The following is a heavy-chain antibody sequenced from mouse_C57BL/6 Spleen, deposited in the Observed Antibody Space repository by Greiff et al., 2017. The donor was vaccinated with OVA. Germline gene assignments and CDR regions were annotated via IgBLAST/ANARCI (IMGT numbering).Heavy chain of an antibody. D-gene: IGHD2-1*01. CDR1: GFTFSSYT. Sequence: EVQVVESGGGLVKPGGSLKLSCAASGFTFSSYTMSWVRQTPEKRLEWVATISGGGGNTYYPDRVKGRFTISRDNAKNTLYLQMSSLRSEDTALYYCAREGIYYGNYVAWFAYWGQGTLVTVSA. CDR2: ISGGGGNT. CDR3: AREGIYYGNYVAWFAY. J-gene: IGHJ3*01. V-gene: IGHV5-9*01.